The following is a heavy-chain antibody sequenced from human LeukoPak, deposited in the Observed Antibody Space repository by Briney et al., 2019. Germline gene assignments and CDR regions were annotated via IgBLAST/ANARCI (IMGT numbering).Heavy chain of an antibody. CDR1: GASISSYF. CDR2: ISYSGTT. Sequence: SETLSLTCTVSGASISSYFWSWIRQPPGRGLEWIGYISYSGTTNFSPSLKSRVTISVDTSKNHFSLKLSSVTAADTAMYYCARGRLGPESVTARESPFDYWGQGTLVTVSS. V-gene: IGHV4-59*12. J-gene: IGHJ4*02. D-gene: IGHD4-23*01. CDR3: ARGRLGPESVTARESPFDY.